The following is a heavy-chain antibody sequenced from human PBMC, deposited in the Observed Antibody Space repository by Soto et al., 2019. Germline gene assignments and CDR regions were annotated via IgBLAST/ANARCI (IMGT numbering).Heavy chain of an antibody. Sequence: VGSLRLSCVASGFKFSNYAMSWVRQAPGKGLEWVSLISATGGGTYYADSVKGRFTISRDNSHNTLYLQVHSLTAEDTAVYYCAKDRRAGGNSAFYFDFWGQGAQVTVSS. CDR2: ISATGGGT. CDR3: AKDRRAGGNSAFYFDF. D-gene: IGHD3-16*01. J-gene: IGHJ4*02. V-gene: IGHV3-23*01. CDR1: GFKFSNYA.